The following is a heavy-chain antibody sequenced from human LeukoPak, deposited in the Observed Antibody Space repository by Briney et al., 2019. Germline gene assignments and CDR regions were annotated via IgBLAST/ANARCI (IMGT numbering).Heavy chain of an antibody. CDR2: ISAYNGNT. Sequence: VASVKVSCKASGYTFTSYGISWVRQAPGQGLEWMGWISAYNGNTNYAQKLQGRVTMTTDTSTSTAYMELRSLRSGDTAVYYCARVNTGITRRDFKYYFDYWGQGTLVTVSS. CDR1: GYTFTSYG. V-gene: IGHV1-18*04. D-gene: IGHD1-14*01. J-gene: IGHJ4*02. CDR3: ARVNTGITRRDFKYYFDY.